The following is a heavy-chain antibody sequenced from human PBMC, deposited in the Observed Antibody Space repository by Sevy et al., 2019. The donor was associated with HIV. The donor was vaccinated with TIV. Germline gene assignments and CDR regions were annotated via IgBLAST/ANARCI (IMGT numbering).Heavy chain of an antibody. Sequence: GGSLRLSCAASGFTFSSYGMHWVRQAPGKGLEWVAVISYDGSNKYYADYMKGRFTISRDNSKNTLYLQMNSLRDVDTVVYYCARAWGYYGSWSDYSHYYDSSGYDAFDIWGQGTMVTVSS. D-gene: IGHD3-22*01. CDR3: ARAWGYYGSWSDYSHYYDSSGYDAFDI. CDR2: ISYDGSNK. V-gene: IGHV3-30*03. CDR1: GFTFSSYG. J-gene: IGHJ3*02.